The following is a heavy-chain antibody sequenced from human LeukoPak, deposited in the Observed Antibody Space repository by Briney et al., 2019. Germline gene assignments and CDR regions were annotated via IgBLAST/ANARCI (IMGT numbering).Heavy chain of an antibody. CDR1: GGSISSYY. D-gene: IGHD3-9*01. CDR2: IYYSGST. V-gene: IGHV4-59*08. Sequence: SETLSLTCTVSGGSISSYYWSWIRQPPGKGLEWIGHIYYSGSTNYNPSLKSRVTISVDTSKNQFSLKLSSVTAADTAVYYCARLTGYYARFDPWGQGTLVTVSS. CDR3: ARLTGYYARFDP. J-gene: IGHJ5*02.